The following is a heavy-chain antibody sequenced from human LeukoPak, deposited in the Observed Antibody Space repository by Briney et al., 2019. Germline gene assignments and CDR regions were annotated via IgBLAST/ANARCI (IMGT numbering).Heavy chain of an antibody. V-gene: IGHV4-34*01. CDR2: INHSGST. D-gene: IGHD3-16*02. J-gene: IGHJ4*02. CDR1: GGSFSGYY. CDR3: ARGVYYDYVWGSYRYTGYFDY. Sequence: SETLSLTCAVYGGSFSGYYWSWIRQPPGKGLEWIGEINHSGSTNYNPSLKSRVTISVDTSKNQFSLKLSSVTAADTAVYYCARGVYYDYVWGSYRYTGYFDYWGQGTLVTVSS.